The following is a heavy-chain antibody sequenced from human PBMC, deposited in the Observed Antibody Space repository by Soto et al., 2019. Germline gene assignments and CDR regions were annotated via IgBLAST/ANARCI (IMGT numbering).Heavy chain of an antibody. CDR1: GFTFSSYA. V-gene: IGHV3-23*01. D-gene: IGHD3-22*01. J-gene: IGHJ4*02. Sequence: GGSLRLSCAASGFTFSSYAMSWVRQAPGKGLEWVSAISGSGGHTDYADSVKGRFTISRDNSKNTLYLQMNNLRAEAAAVFYCAKGVEFYYDSRGIYFGSWGQGTMVTVSS. CDR2: ISGSGGHT. CDR3: AKGVEFYYDSRGIYFGS.